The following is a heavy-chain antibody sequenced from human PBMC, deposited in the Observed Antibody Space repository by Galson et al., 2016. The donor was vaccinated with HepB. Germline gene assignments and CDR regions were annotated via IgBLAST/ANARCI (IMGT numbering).Heavy chain of an antibody. J-gene: IGHJ4*02. CDR2: ISSSSSYI. CDR1: GFTFSSYS. Sequence: SLRLSCAASGFTFSSYSMNWVRQASGKGLEWVSSISSSSSYIYYADSVKGRFTISSDNAKNSLYLQMNSLRAEDTAVYYCASIYSYGYFYYCGQGTLVTVSS. CDR3: ASIYSYGYFYY. D-gene: IGHD5-18*01. V-gene: IGHV3-21*01.